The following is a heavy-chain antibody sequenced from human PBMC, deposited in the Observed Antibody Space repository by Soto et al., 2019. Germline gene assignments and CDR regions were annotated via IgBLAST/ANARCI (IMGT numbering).Heavy chain of an antibody. CDR2: MNPNSGGT. CDR1: GYTFTSYD. D-gene: IGHD3-10*01. Sequence: GASVKVSCKASGYTFTSYDINWVRQATGQGLEWMGWMNPNSGGTNYAQKFQGWVTMTRDTSISTAYMELSRLRSDDTAVYYCARGGSLWFGELSAYYYGMDVWGQGTTVTVSS. J-gene: IGHJ6*02. V-gene: IGHV1-2*04. CDR3: ARGGSLWFGELSAYYYGMDV.